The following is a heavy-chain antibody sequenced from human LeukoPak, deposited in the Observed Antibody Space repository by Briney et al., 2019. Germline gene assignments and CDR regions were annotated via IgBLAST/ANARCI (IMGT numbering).Heavy chain of an antibody. V-gene: IGHV3-30-3*01. Sequence: PGGTLRLSCAASGFSFSTYAVHWVRQAPGKGLEWVAIIAYDGSNKYYADSVKGRFTISRDNSKNTLYLQMNSLRVQDTAVYYCARDIFSGSYAYYYGMDVWGQGTTVTVSS. CDR1: GFSFSTYA. D-gene: IGHD1-26*01. CDR2: IAYDGSNK. J-gene: IGHJ6*02. CDR3: ARDIFSGSYAYYYGMDV.